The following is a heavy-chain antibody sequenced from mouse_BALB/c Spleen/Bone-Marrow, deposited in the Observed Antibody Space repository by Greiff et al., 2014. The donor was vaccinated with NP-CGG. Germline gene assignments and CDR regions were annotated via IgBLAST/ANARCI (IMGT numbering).Heavy chain of an antibody. D-gene: IGHD1-1*02. V-gene: IGHV1-9*01. CDR3: ASFYGRFAY. Sequence: VKLQESGAELMKPGASVKISCKATGYTFGSYWIEWVKQRPGHGLEWIGEILPGSGSTNYNEKFKGKATFTADTSSNTAYMQLSSLTSEDSAVYYCASFYGRFAYWGQGTLVTVSA. CDR2: ILPGSGST. J-gene: IGHJ3*01. CDR1: GYTFGSYW.